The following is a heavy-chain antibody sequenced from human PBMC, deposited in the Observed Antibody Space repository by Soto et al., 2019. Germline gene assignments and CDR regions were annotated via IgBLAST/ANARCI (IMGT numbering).Heavy chain of an antibody. CDR2: MNPNSGGT. V-gene: IGHV1-2*02. CDR1: GYTFSGYF. J-gene: IGHJ4*02. Sequence: QVQLVQSGADVKKPGASVKVSCKTSGYTFSGYFMHWLRQPPGQGLEWMGWMNPNSGGTDYAQNFQGRVSMTWDTSISTAYMELSRLRSDDTAIYYCARGYYRSSWRVFDYWGQGTLVTVSS. CDR3: ARGYYRSSWRVFDY. D-gene: IGHD6-13*01.